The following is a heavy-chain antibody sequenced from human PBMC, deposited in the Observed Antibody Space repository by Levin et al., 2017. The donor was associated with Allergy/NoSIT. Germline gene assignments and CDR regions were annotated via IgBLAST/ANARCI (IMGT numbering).Heavy chain of an antibody. D-gene: IGHD3-22*01. CDR3: AKFYYYDSSGYPAHDAFDI. V-gene: IGHV3-23*01. CDR1: GFTFSSYA. CDR2: ISGSGGST. Sequence: GGSLRLSCAASGFTFSSYAMSWVRQAPGKGLEWVSAISGSGGSTYYADSVKGRFTISRDNSKNTLYLQMNSLRAEDTAVYYCAKFYYYDSSGYPAHDAFDIWGQGTMVTVSS. J-gene: IGHJ3*02.